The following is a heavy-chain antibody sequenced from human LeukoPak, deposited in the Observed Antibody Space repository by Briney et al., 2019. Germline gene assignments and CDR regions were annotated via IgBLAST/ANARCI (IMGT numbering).Heavy chain of an antibody. Sequence: PSETLSLTCTVSGGSISSYYWSWIRQPPGKGLEWIGYIYYSGSTNYNPFLKSRVTISVDTSKNQFSLKLSSVTAADTAVYYCARSVNYYGSGSCYDTTGPWGQGTLVTVSS. CDR3: ARSVNYYGSGSCYDTTGP. V-gene: IGHV4-59*01. J-gene: IGHJ5*02. D-gene: IGHD3-10*01. CDR1: GGSISSYY. CDR2: IYYSGST.